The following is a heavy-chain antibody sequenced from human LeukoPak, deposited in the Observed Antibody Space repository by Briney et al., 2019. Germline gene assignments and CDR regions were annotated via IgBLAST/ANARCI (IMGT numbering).Heavy chain of an antibody. CDR3: ARDSSGRD. CDR2: ISGSGGST. Sequence: GGSLRLSCVASGFTFSSYAMSWVRQTPGKGLEWVSTISGSGGSTDYADSVKGWFAISRDNSKNSLYLQMNSLRAEDTAVYYCARDSSGRDWGQGTLVTVSS. J-gene: IGHJ4*02. D-gene: IGHD3-22*01. V-gene: IGHV3-23*01. CDR1: GFTFSSYA.